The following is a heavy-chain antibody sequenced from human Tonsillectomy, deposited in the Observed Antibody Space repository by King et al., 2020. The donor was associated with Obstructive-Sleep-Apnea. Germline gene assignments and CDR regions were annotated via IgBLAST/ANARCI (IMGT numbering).Heavy chain of an antibody. CDR3: ARDRAPGAAEAELMWEDYGMDV. J-gene: IGHJ6*02. D-gene: IGHD1-26*01. CDR1: GGSINSADYY. CDR2: IYYSGST. Sequence: QLQESGPGLVKPSQTLSLICTVSGGSINSADYYWSWIRQPPGKGLEWIGNIYYSGSTYYNPSLKSRVTISVDTSKNQFSLKLSSVTAADTAVYYCARDRAPGAAEAELMWEDYGMDVWGQGTTVTVSS. V-gene: IGHV4-30-4*01.